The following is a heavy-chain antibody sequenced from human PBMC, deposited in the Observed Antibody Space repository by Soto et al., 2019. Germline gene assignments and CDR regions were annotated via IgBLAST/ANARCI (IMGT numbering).Heavy chain of an antibody. CDR1: GFTFSSYG. V-gene: IGHV3-30*18. D-gene: IGHD3-10*01. CDR3: AKDLDHYGSGSNNWFDP. J-gene: IGHJ5*02. Sequence: GGSLRLSCAASGFTFSSYGMHWVRQAPGKGLEWVAVISYDGSNKYYADSVKGRFTISRDNSKNTLYLQMNSLRAEDTAVYYCAKDLDHYGSGSNNWFDPWGQGTLVTVSS. CDR2: ISYDGSNK.